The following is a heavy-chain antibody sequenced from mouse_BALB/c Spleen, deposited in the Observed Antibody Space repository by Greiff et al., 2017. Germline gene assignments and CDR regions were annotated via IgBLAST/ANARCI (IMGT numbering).Heavy chain of an antibody. CDR1: GFTFSSYA. V-gene: IGHV5-9-4*01. Sequence: EVNLVESGGGLVKPGGSLKLSCAASGFTFSSYAMSWVRQSPEKRLEWVAEISSGGSYTYYPDTVTGRFTISRDNAKNTLYLEMSSLRSEDTAMYYCARIAMDYWGQGTSVTVSS. CDR3: ARIAMDY. CDR2: ISSGGSYT. J-gene: IGHJ4*01.